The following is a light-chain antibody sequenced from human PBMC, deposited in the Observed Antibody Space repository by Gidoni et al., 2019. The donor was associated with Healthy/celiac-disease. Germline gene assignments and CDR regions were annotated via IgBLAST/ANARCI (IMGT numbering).Light chain of an antibody. J-gene: IGKJ1*01. Sequence: EIVLTQSPGTLSLSPGERATLSCRASQSVSSSYLAWYQQKPGQAPRLLIYGASSRATGLPDRCSGSGSGTDFTLTISRLEPEDFAVYYCQQYGSSPPTFGQGTKVEIK. CDR1: QSVSSSY. V-gene: IGKV3-20*01. CDR2: GAS. CDR3: QQYGSSPPT.